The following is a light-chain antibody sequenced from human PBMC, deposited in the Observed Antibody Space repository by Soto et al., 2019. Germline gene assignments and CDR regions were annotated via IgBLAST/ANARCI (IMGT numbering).Light chain of an antibody. CDR3: AAWDDSLNGPYV. V-gene: IGLV1-44*01. CDR1: ISNIGSNT. Sequence: QSLLTQPPCASGTPGQRVPISCSGSISNIGSNTVNWYQQLPGTAPKLLIYSNNQRPSGVPDRFSGSKSGTSASLAISGLQSEDEADYYCAAWDDSLNGPYVFGTGTKVTVL. CDR2: SNN. J-gene: IGLJ1*01.